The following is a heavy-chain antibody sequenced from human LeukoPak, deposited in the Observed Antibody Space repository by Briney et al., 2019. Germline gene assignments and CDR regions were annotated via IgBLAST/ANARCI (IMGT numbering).Heavy chain of an antibody. J-gene: IGHJ4*02. CDR3: ATPGDGQQLVPAY. Sequence: GASVKVSCKASGYTFTSYAMHWVRQAPGQRLEWMGWINAGNGNTKYSQKFQGRDTITRDTSASTAYMELSSLRSEDTAVYYCATPGDGQQLVPAYWGQGTLVTVSS. CDR2: INAGNGNT. CDR1: GYTFTSYA. V-gene: IGHV1-3*01. D-gene: IGHD6-13*01.